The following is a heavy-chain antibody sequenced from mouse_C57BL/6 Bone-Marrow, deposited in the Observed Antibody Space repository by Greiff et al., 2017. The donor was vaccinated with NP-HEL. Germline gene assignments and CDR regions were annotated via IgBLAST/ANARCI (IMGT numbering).Heavy chain of an antibody. CDR2: IYPGSGNT. CDR1: GYTFTDYY. CDR3: ARFYGSSLYAMDY. V-gene: IGHV1-76*01. D-gene: IGHD1-1*01. J-gene: IGHJ4*01. Sequence: VQLQQSGAELVRPGASVKLSCKASGYTFTDYYINWVKQRPGQGLEWIARIYPGSGNTYYNEKFKGKATLTAEKSSSTAYMQLSSLTSEDSAVYFCARFYGSSLYAMDYWGQGTSVTVSS.